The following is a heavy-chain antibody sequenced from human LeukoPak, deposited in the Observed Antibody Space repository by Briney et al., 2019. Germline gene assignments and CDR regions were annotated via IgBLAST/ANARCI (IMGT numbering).Heavy chain of an antibody. Sequence: SETLSLTCTVSGGSISSGSYYWSWIRQPAGKGLEWIGRIYTSGSTNYNPSLKSRVTISVDTSKNQFSLKLSSVTAADTAVYYCARESVTPYYYYMDVWGKGTTFTVSS. CDR1: GGSISSGSYY. J-gene: IGHJ6*03. D-gene: IGHD4-23*01. V-gene: IGHV4-61*02. CDR3: ARESVTPYYYYMDV. CDR2: IYTSGST.